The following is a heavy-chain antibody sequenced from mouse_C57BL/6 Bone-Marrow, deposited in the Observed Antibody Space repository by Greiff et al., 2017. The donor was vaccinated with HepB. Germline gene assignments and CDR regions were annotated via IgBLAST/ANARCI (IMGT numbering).Heavy chain of an antibody. D-gene: IGHD1-1*01. Sequence: VQLQQPGAELVRPGTSVKLSCKASGYTFTSYWMHWVKQRPGQGLEWIGVIDPSDSYTNYNQKFKGKATLTVDTSSSTAYMTLSSLTSEDSAVYYCARRSYGSSYFDYWGQGTTLTVSS. V-gene: IGHV1-59*01. J-gene: IGHJ2*01. CDR2: IDPSDSYT. CDR3: ARRSYGSSYFDY. CDR1: GYTFTSYW.